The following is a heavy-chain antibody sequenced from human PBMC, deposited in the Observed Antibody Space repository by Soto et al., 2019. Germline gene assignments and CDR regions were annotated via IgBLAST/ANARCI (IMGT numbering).Heavy chain of an antibody. J-gene: IGHJ6*03. CDR1: GGTFSSYT. CDR3: ARGAYYYGSGSYSPELRYYYMDV. Sequence: SVKVSCKASGGTFSSYTISWVRQAPGQGLEWMGRIIPILGIANYAQKFQGRVTITADKSTSTAYMELSSLRSEDTAVYYCARGAYYYGSGSYSPELRYYYMDVWGKGTTVTVSS. CDR2: IIPILGIA. D-gene: IGHD3-10*01. V-gene: IGHV1-69*02.